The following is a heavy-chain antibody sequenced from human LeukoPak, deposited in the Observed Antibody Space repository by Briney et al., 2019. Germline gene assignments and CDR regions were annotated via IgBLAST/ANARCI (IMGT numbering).Heavy chain of an antibody. Sequence: SETLSLTCAVYGGSFSGYYWSWIRQPPGKGLEWIGEINHSGSTNYNPALKSRVTISVDTSKNQFSLKLSSVTAADTAVYYCARGRLYYDILTCLDWGQGTLVTVSS. V-gene: IGHV4-34*01. CDR2: INHSGST. CDR1: GGSFSGYY. J-gene: IGHJ4*02. D-gene: IGHD3-9*01. CDR3: ARGRLYYDILTCLD.